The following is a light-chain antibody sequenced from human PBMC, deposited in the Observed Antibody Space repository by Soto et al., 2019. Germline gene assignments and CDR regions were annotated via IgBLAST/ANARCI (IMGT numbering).Light chain of an antibody. CDR1: QSVSNY. CDR2: DAS. V-gene: IGKV3-11*01. J-gene: IGKJ4*01. CDR3: QQRSSRGLT. Sequence: EIVLTQSPATVSLSPGERATLSCRASQSVSNYLAWYQQKPGQAPRLLIYDASKRATGIPDRFSGSGAETDFTLIISSLEPEDFAVYLCQQRSSRGLTFGGGTKVDIK.